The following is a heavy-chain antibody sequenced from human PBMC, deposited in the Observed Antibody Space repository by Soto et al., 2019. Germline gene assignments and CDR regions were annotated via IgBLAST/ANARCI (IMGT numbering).Heavy chain of an antibody. V-gene: IGHV4-39*01. J-gene: IGHJ4*02. CDR1: GGSISSSSYY. Sequence: PSETLSLTCTVSGGSISSSSYYWGWIRQPPGKGLERIGSIYYSGSAYYNPSLKSRVTISVDTSKNQFSLKLSSVTAADTAVYYCARSLRIEVAGILVVPLERYWGQGTLVPVSS. CDR2: IYYSGSA. CDR3: ARSLRIEVAGILVVPLERY. D-gene: IGHD6-19*01.